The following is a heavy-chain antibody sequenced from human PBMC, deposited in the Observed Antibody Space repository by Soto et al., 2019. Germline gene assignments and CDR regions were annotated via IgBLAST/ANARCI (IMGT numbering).Heavy chain of an antibody. D-gene: IGHD3-3*01. V-gene: IGHV3-23*01. Sequence: EVQLLESGGGLVQPGGSLRLSCAASGFTFSSYAMSWVRHAPGKGLECVSAISGSGGSTYYADSVKGRFTISRDNSKNTLYLQMKSLRADDTGVYYCAKVLSDFWSGYYIGNDYWGQGTLVTVSS. J-gene: IGHJ4*02. CDR3: AKVLSDFWSGYYIGNDY. CDR1: GFTFSSYA. CDR2: ISGSGGST.